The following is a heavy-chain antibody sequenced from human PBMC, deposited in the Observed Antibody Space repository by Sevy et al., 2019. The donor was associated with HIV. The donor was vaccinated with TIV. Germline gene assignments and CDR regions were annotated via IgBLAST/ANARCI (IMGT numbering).Heavy chain of an antibody. J-gene: IGHJ4*02. CDR3: ATTKDYYDSSGSPFDY. CDR2: FDPEDGET. CDR1: GSTLTKLS. Sequence: ASVKVSCKVPGSTLTKLSMHWVRQVPGKGLEWMVSFDPEDGETIYARKFQGRVTMTEDTSTDTAYMVLSSLRSEDTAVYYCATTKDYYDSSGSPFDYWGQGTLVTVSS. D-gene: IGHD3-22*01. V-gene: IGHV1-24*01.